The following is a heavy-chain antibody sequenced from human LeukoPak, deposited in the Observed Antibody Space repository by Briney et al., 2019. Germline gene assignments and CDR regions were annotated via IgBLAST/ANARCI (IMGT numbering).Heavy chain of an antibody. CDR2: IYYSGST. Sequence: SETLSLTCTVSGRSISSGGYYWSWIRQPPGKGLEWIGYIYYSGSTNYNPSLKSRVTISVDTSKNQFSLKLSAVTAADTGVYYCARVGYYDSSGYYSGLFDYWGQRTLVTVSS. D-gene: IGHD3-22*01. J-gene: IGHJ4*02. CDR3: ARVGYYDSSGYYSGLFDY. CDR1: GRSISSGGYY. V-gene: IGHV4-61*08.